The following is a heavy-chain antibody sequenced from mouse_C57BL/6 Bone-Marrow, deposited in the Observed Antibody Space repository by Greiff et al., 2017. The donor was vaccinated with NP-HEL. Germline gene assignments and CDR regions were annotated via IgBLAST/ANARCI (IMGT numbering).Heavy chain of an antibody. CDR3: ARRYYGSSYEGWCAY. V-gene: IGHV1-85*01. CDR2: IYPRDGST. J-gene: IGHJ3*01. Sequence: QVQLKQSGPELVKPGASVKLSCKASGYTFTSYDINWVKQRPGQGLEWIGWIYPRDGSTKYNEKFKGKATLTVDTSSSTAYMELHSLTSEDSAVYFCARRYYGSSYEGWCAYWGQGTLVTVSA. CDR1: GYTFTSYD. D-gene: IGHD1-1*01.